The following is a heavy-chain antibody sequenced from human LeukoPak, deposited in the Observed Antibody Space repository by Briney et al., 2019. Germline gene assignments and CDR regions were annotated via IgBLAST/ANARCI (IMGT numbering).Heavy chain of an antibody. CDR1: GFTFRNYW. V-gene: IGHV3-74*01. CDR3: ARGGFGIVVVSAIDY. D-gene: IGHD2-21*01. Sequence: GGSLRLSCAASGFTFRNYWMHWVRQAPGKGLVWVSRINSDGSSTTYADSVKGRFTMSRDNAKSTPYLQMNSLRAEDTAVYYCARGGFGIVVVSAIDYWGQGTLVTVSS. J-gene: IGHJ4*02. CDR2: INSDGSST.